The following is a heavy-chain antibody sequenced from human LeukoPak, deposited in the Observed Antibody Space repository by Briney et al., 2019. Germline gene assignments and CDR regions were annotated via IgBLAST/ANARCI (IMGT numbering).Heavy chain of an antibody. CDR2: ISSSGSTI. V-gene: IGHV3-48*03. J-gene: IGHJ6*03. CDR1: GFTFSSYE. D-gene: IGHD6-13*01. Sequence: PGGSLRLSCAASGFTFSSYEMNWVRQAPGKGLEWVSYISSSGSTIYYADSVKGRFTISRDNAKNSLYLQMNGLRAEDTAVYYCARDHSSWYRFPYYYMDVWGKGTTVTISS. CDR3: ARDHSSWYRFPYYYMDV.